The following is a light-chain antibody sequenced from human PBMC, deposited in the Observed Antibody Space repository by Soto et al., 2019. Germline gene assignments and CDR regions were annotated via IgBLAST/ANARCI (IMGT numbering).Light chain of an antibody. CDR3: SSYRNSRTREV. CDR1: SSDVGGYKY. CDR2: EVS. V-gene: IGLV2-14*01. J-gene: IGLJ1*01. Sequence: SVMTQPASVSGSPGQPITISCTGTSSDVGGYKYVSWYQQLPGKAPKLMIYEVSNRPSGVSNRFSGSKSGNTASLTISGLQAQDEADYPCSSYRNSRTREVSAPVTKGAVL.